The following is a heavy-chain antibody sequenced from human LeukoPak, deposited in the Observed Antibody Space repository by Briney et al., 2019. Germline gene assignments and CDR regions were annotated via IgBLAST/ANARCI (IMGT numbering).Heavy chain of an antibody. J-gene: IGHJ4*02. CDR3: AKHQVRSHDY. CDR1: GFTFSTYD. CDR2: ITPGGDYT. V-gene: IGHV3-23*01. Sequence: QPGGSLRLSCAASGFTFSTYDMIGLRHAPGKSREWVAAITPGGDYTWYADSVKGRFTISRDNSKNTMLLLMSSLTAEDTAVYYCAKHQVRSHDYWGQGTLVTVSS.